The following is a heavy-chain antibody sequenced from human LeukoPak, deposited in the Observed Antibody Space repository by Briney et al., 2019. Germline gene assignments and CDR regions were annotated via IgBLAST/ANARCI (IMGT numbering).Heavy chain of an antibody. Sequence: ASVKVSCKASGYTFTGYYLHWVRRAPGQGLEWMGWINPNSGGTNYAQKFQGRVTMTRDTSISTAYMELSRLRSDDTAVYYCARASSPTNWVYFDYWGQGTLVTVSS. CDR2: INPNSGGT. CDR1: GYTFTGYY. CDR3: ARASSPTNWVYFDY. J-gene: IGHJ4*02. V-gene: IGHV1-2*02. D-gene: IGHD7-27*01.